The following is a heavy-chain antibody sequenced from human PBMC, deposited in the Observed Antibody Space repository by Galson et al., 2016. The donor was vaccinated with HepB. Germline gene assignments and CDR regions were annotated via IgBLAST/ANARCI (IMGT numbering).Heavy chain of an antibody. D-gene: IGHD2-21*01. Sequence: SVKVSCKASAYTFTDYYIHWVRQAPGQGLEWMGRINPKSGGTDFAPKFQGRVTLTGDTSVRTAYMELTRLQSDDTAVYYCAREWGCGGVSCVNSFDLWGQGTMVFVSP. V-gene: IGHV1-2*06. CDR2: INPKSGGT. CDR3: AREWGCGGVSCVNSFDL. J-gene: IGHJ3*01. CDR1: AYTFTDYY.